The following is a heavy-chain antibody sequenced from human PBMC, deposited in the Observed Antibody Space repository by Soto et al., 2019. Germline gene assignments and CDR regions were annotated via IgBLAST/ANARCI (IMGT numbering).Heavy chain of an antibody. D-gene: IGHD3-22*01. V-gene: IGHV5-51*01. CDR3: ARPYYYDSSGPFYFDY. CDR2: IYPGDSGT. Sequence: GESLKISCKGSGYSFTSYWIGWVRQMPGKGLEWMGIIYPGDSGTRYSPSFQGQVTISADKSISTAYLQWSSLKASDTAMYYCARPYYYDSSGPFYFDYWGQGTLVTVSS. J-gene: IGHJ4*02. CDR1: GYSFTSYW.